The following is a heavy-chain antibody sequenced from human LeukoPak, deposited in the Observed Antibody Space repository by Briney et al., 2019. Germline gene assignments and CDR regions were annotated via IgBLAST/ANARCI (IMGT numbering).Heavy chain of an antibody. V-gene: IGHV4-39*07. CDR1: GGSISSSSYY. CDR2: IYYSGST. Sequence: SETLSLTCTVSGGSISSSSYYWGWIRQPPGKGLEWIGSIYYSGSTYYNPSLKSRVTISVDTSKNQFSLKLSSVTAADTAVYYCARYRSRGTGDDYGDYVLQPYYFDYWGQGTLVTVSS. CDR3: ARYRSRGTGDDYGDYVLQPYYFDY. J-gene: IGHJ4*02. D-gene: IGHD4-17*01.